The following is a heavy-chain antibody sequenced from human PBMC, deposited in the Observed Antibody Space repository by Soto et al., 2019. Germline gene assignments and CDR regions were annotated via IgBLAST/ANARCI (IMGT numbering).Heavy chain of an antibody. CDR2: IKSKTDGGTT. CDR1: GFTFSNAW. V-gene: IGHV3-15*07. J-gene: IGHJ4*02. Sequence: EVQLVESGGGLVKPGGSLRLSCAASGFTFSNAWMNWVRQAPGKGLEWVGRIKSKTDGGTTDYAAPVKGRFTISRDGSKNTLYRQMTSLKTEDTAVYYCTTVIWNESEIDYWGQGTLVTVSS. D-gene: IGHD1-1*01. CDR3: TTVIWNESEIDY.